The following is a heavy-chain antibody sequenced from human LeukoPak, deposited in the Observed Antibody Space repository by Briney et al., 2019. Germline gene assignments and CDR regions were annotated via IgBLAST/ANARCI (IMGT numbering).Heavy chain of an antibody. J-gene: IGHJ4*02. CDR3: ATSPWGEPFEY. CDR2: IKGDGSER. Sequence: GGSLRLSCVVSGFTFSSCWMSWVRQAPGKGLEWVANIKGDGSERYYADSVKGRFTISRDNAKNSLYLEMNSLRAEDTAVFYCATSPWGEPFEYWGQGTLVTVSS. V-gene: IGHV3-7*01. CDR1: GFTFSSCW. D-gene: IGHD7-27*01.